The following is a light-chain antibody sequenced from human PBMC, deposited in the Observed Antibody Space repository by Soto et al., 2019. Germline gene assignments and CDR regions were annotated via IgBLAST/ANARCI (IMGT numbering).Light chain of an antibody. CDR3: CSYAGDSTWV. Sequence: SALAQRASVSGSPGQSITISCTGSSSDVGSYKFVSWFQQNPGKAPKLIIYEGTKRPSGVSDRFSGSKSGYTASLTISGLQAEDEADYYCCSYAGDSTWVFGGGTKLTVL. J-gene: IGLJ3*02. CDR1: SSDVGSYKF. V-gene: IGLV2-23*01. CDR2: EGT.